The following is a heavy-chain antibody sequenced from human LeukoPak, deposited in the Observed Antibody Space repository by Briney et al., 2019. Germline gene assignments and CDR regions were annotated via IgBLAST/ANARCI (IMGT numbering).Heavy chain of an antibody. J-gene: IGHJ4*02. CDR1: GFTFSTYG. D-gene: IGHD6-19*01. Sequence: GGSLRLSCAASGFTFSTYGMLWVRQAPGKGLEWVSYISSSSSTIYYADSVKGRFTISRDNAKNSLYLQMNSLRAEDTAVYYCAGSGWPFDYWSQGTLVTVSS. CDR2: ISSSSSTI. V-gene: IGHV3-48*01. CDR3: AGSGWPFDY.